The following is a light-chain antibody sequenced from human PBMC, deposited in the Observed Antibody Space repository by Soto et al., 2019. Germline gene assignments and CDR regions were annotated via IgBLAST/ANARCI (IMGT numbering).Light chain of an antibody. CDR1: QTVRNSN. V-gene: IGKV3-15*01. J-gene: IGKJ4*01. CDR2: GAS. CDR3: QQYSDWPLT. Sequence: EIVLTQSPATLSLSPGERATLSCRASQTVRNSNLAWYQQKPGQAPRLLIYGASTWATGIPTRFSGSGSGTEFTLTSRNLQSEDFAVYYCQQYSDWPLTFGGGTKVEI.